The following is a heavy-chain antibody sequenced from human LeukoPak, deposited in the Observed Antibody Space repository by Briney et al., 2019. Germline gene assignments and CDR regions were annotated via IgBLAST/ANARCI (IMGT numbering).Heavy chain of an antibody. D-gene: IGHD3-22*01. CDR2: IYYSGST. CDR1: GGSISSGGYY. V-gene: IGHV4-31*03. Sequence: SETLSLTCTVSGGSISSGGYYWSWIRQHPGKGLEWIGYIYYSGSTYYNPSLKSRVTISVDTSKNQFSLKLSSVTAADTAVCYCARDYYDSSGYYWVGFDYWGQGTLVTVSS. J-gene: IGHJ4*02. CDR3: ARDYYDSSGYYWVGFDY.